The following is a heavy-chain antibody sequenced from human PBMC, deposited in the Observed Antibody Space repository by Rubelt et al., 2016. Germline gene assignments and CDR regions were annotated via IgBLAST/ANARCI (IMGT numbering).Heavy chain of an antibody. V-gene: IGHV3-7*03. CDR1: GFTFSRFW. J-gene: IGHJ4*02. D-gene: IGHD1-26*01. CDR2: IKQDGSAT. Sequence: EVQLVESGGDLVQPGGSLRLSCAASGFTFSRFWMSWVRQAPGKGLEWVANIKQDGSATYYVDSVKGRFTISRDNAKNTLYLQMNSLRVEDTAVYYCATGRVGSTYYFDYWGQGTLVTVSS. CDR3: ATGRVGSTYYFDY.